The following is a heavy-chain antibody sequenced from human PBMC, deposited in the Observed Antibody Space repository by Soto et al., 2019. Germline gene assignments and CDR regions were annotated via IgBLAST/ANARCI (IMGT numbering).Heavy chain of an antibody. V-gene: IGHV1-69*02. CDR2: IIPILGIA. Sequence: SVKVSCKASGGTFSSYTISWVRQAPGQGLEWMGRIIPILGIANYAQKFQGRVTITADKSTSTAYMELSSLRSEDTAVYYCANVRSRDGYKIFDYWGQGTLVTVSS. J-gene: IGHJ4*02. CDR3: ANVRSRDGYKIFDY. CDR1: GGTFSSYT. D-gene: IGHD5-12*01.